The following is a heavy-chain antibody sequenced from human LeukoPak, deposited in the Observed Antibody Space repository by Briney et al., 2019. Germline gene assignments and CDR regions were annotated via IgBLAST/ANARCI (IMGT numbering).Heavy chain of an antibody. D-gene: IGHD1-26*01. CDR2: ISGSGGST. CDR1: GFTFSTYA. CDR3: AKDSYSGSYGYFDY. V-gene: IGHV3-23*01. J-gene: IGHJ4*02. Sequence: GGSLRLSCAASGFTFSTYAMGSVRQAPGKGLEWVSAISGSGGSTYYADSVKGRFTISRDNSKNTLYLQMNSLRAEDTAVYYCAKDSYSGSYGYFDYWGQGTLSPSPQ.